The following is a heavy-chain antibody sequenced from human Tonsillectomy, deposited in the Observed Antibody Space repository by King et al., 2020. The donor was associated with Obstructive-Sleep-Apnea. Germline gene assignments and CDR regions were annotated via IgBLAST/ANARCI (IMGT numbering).Heavy chain of an antibody. V-gene: IGHV4-39*01. CDR3: AGLRLLRDSPYRFGELNDY. CDR1: GGSISSSSYY. D-gene: IGHD3-10*01. Sequence: QMQLQESGPGLVKPSETLSLTCTVSGGSISSSSYYWGWIRQPPGQGLGWIGSIYYSGSTYYNPSLKSRVTISVDTSKNQFSLKLSSVTAADTAVYYCAGLRLLRDSPYRFGELNDYWGQGTLVTVSS. J-gene: IGHJ4*02. CDR2: IYYSGST.